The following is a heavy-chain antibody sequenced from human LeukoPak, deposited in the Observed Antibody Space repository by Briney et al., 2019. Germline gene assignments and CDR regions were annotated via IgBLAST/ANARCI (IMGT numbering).Heavy chain of an antibody. D-gene: IGHD4-11*01. CDR3: VADHYNNHGNFDF. CDR1: GFIFTEVS. Sequence: ASVKLSCTVSGFIFTEVSIHWLRQAPRKGPEWMGSFDRENDETIYSHNFQGRVAMTEDTSADTAYMELTSLRSDDTAVYYCVADHYNNHGNFDFWGQGTLITVSS. V-gene: IGHV1-24*01. CDR2: FDRENDET. J-gene: IGHJ4*02.